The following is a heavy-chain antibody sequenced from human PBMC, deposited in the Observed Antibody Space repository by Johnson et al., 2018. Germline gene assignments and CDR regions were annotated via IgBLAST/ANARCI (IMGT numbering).Heavy chain of an antibody. D-gene: IGHD1-26*01. CDR2: IYYSGST. CDR1: GGSISSYY. Sequence: QEQLQESGPGLVKPSETLSLTCPVSGGSISSYYWSWLRQPPGKGLEWIGYIYYSGSTNYNPSLKSRVTISVDPSKNQFSLKLSSVTAAYTAVYYCARYPGTAFDIWGQGTMVTVSS. CDR3: ARYPGTAFDI. J-gene: IGHJ3*02. V-gene: IGHV4-59*01.